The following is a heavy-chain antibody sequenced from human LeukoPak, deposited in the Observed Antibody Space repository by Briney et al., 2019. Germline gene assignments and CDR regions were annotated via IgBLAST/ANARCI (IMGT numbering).Heavy chain of an antibody. CDR2: ISSSGSYR. D-gene: IGHD1-26*01. CDR1: GFTFTTYS. Sequence: GGSLGLSCAASGFTFTTYSMNWVRQAPGKGLQWVSSISSSGSYRYYADSVKGRFTISRDNAKNSLSLQMNSLRAEDTAVYSCARARGVGATVYDAFDIWGQGTMVTVSS. J-gene: IGHJ3*02. V-gene: IGHV3-21*01. CDR3: ARARGVGATVYDAFDI.